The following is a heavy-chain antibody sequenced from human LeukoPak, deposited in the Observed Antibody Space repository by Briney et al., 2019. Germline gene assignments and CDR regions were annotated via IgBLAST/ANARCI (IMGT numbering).Heavy chain of an antibody. Sequence: KPSETLSLTCAVSGYSISSGYYWGWIRQPPGKGLEWIGSIYHSGSTYYNPSLKSRVTISVDTSKNQFSLKLSSVTAADTAVYYCARLPQYSSGPFDYWGQGTLVTVSS. CDR3: ARLPQYSSGPFDY. CDR1: GYSISSGYY. CDR2: IYHSGST. V-gene: IGHV4-38-2*01. D-gene: IGHD6-19*01. J-gene: IGHJ4*02.